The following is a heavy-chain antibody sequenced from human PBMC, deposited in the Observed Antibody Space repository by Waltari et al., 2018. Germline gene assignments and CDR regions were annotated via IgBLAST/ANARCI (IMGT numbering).Heavy chain of an antibody. Sequence: QVQLVESGGGVVQPGRSLRLSCAASGFTFSSYGMHWVRQAPAKGLEWVAVISDEGSNKYYADSVKGRFSISRDNSKNTLYLQMSSLRAEDTAVYYCAKPWGRYCSGGSCYRYFDYWGQGTLVTVSS. V-gene: IGHV3-30*18. CDR2: ISDEGSNK. J-gene: IGHJ4*02. D-gene: IGHD2-15*01. CDR3: AKPWGRYCSGGSCYRYFDY. CDR1: GFTFSSYG.